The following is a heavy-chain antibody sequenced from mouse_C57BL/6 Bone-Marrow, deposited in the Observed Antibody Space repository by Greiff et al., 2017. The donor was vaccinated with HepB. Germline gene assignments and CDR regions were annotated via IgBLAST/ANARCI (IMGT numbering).Heavy chain of an antibody. D-gene: IGHD1-1*01. J-gene: IGHJ4*01. CDR2: IDPNSGGT. Sequence: QVQLQQPGAELVKPGASVKLSCKASGYTFTSYWMHWVKQRPGRGLEWIGRIDPNSGGTKYNEKFKSKATLTVDKPSSTAYMQRSSLTSEDSAVYYCARPYYLVHYYAMDYWGQGTSVTVSS. CDR3: ARPYYLVHYYAMDY. V-gene: IGHV1-72*01. CDR1: GYTFTSYW.